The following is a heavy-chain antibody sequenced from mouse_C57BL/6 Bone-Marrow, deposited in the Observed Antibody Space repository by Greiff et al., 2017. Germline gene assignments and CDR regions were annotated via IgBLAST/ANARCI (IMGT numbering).Heavy chain of an antibody. D-gene: IGHD4-1*01. CDR2: ISDGGSYT. J-gene: IGHJ3*01. V-gene: IGHV5-4*01. CDR1: GFTFSSYA. CDR3: ARDWDVAY. Sequence: EVNLVESGGGLVKPGGSLKLSCAASGFTFSSYAMSWVRQTPEKRLEWVATISDGGSYTYYPDNVKGRLTISRDNAKNNLYLQMSHLKSEDTAMYYCARDWDVAYWGQGTLVTVSA.